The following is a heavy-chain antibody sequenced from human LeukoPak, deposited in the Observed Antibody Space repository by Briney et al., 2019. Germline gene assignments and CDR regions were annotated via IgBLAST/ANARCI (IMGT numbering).Heavy chain of an antibody. CDR2: ISGSGGST. V-gene: IGHV3-23*01. Sequence: GGSLRLSCAASGFTFSSYVMSWVRQAPGKGMEWVSTISGSGGSTYYADSVKGRFTISRDNSKDMLFLQMHSLRPGDTAVYYCVREDTPATANYWGQGTLVTISS. D-gene: IGHD2-21*02. CDR3: VREDTPATANY. CDR1: GFTFSSYV. J-gene: IGHJ4*02.